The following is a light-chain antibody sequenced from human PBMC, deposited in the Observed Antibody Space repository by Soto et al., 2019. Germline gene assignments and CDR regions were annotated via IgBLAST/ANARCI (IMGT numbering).Light chain of an antibody. J-gene: IGKJ1*01. CDR2: GAS. V-gene: IGKV3-15*01. CDR3: QQYNNWPGWA. Sequence: EIVMTQSPATLSVSPGEGVTLSCRASQSISSNLAWYQQKPGQAPRLLIYGASTRATGIPARFSGSGSGTEFTHTISSLQSEDFAVYYCQQYNNWPGWAFGQGTKVEIK. CDR1: QSISSN.